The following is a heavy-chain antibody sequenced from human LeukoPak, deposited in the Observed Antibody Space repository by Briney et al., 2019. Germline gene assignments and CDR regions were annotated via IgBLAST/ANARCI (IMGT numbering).Heavy chain of an antibody. CDR3: AKDLNRGLPDY. CDR1: GFAFSSHA. Sequence: RGSLRLSCAASGFAFSSHAMSWVRQAPGKGLEWVAVVSYDGSKYYADSVKGRFTISRDNSKNTLYLQMSSLRAEDTAVYYCAKDLNRGLPDYWGQGTLVTVSS. D-gene: IGHD2-21*01. J-gene: IGHJ4*02. V-gene: IGHV3-30*18. CDR2: VSYDGSK.